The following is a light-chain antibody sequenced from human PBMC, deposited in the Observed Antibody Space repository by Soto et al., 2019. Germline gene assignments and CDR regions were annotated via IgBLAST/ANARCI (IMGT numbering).Light chain of an antibody. CDR3: SSYTSSSTLVV. Sequence: QSVLTQPASVSGSLGQSITISCTGTSSDVGGYNYVSWYQQHPGKAPKLMIYEVSNRPSGVSNRFSGSKSGNTASLTISGLQAEDEADYYCSSYTSSSTLVVFGTGTKVTVL. V-gene: IGLV2-14*01. CDR2: EVS. J-gene: IGLJ1*01. CDR1: SSDVGGYNY.